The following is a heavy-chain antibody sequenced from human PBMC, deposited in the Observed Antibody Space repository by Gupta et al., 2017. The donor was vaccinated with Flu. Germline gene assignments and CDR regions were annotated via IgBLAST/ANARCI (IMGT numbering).Heavy chain of an antibody. CDR2: INHSGST. V-gene: IGHV4-34*01. CDR1: GGSFSGYY. Sequence: QVQLQQWGAGLLKPSETLSLTCAVYGGSFSGYYWSWIRQPPGKGLEWIGEINHSGSTNYNPSLKSRVTISVDTSKNQFSLKLSSVTAADTAVYYCASQDTAMVIDAFDIWGQGTMVTVSS. CDR3: ASQDTAMVIDAFDI. D-gene: IGHD5-18*01. J-gene: IGHJ3*02.